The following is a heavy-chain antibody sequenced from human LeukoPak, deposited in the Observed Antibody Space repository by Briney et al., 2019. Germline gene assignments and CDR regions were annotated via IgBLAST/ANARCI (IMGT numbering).Heavy chain of an antibody. J-gene: IGHJ4*02. CDR1: GGSISSYY. CDR2: IYYSGST. Sequence: SETLSLTCTVSGGSISSYYWSWIRQHPGKGLEWIGYIYYSGSTYYNPSLKSRVTISVDTSKNQFSLKLSSVTAADTAVYYCARGDYGSGSYYDYWGQGTLVTVSS. CDR3: ARGDYGSGSYYDY. V-gene: IGHV4-59*06. D-gene: IGHD3-10*01.